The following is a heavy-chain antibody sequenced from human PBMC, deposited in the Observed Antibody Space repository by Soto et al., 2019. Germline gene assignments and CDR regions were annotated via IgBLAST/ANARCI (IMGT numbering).Heavy chain of an antibody. CDR3: ARLHGYCISSSCHGHYAMDV. CDR2: IYYSGST. J-gene: IGHJ6*02. Sequence: SEILSLTCTVSGGSISSGGYYWSWIRQHPGKGLEWIGYIYYSGSTYYNPSLNSRVTVSVDTSKNQFSLKVTSVTAADTAVYYCARLHGYCISSSCHGHYAMDVWGQGTTVTVSS. V-gene: IGHV4-31*03. D-gene: IGHD2-2*01. CDR1: GGSISSGGYY.